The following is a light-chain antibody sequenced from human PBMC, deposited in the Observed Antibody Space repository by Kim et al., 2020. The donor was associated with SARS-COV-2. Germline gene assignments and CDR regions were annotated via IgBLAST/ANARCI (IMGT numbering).Light chain of an antibody. CDR2: LNSDGSH. CDR1: SGHSSYD. CDR3: QTWGTGIRV. Sequence: QLVLTQSPSASASLGASVKITCTLSSGHSSYDIAWHQQLPKKGPRYLMKLNSDGSHNKGDGIPDRFSGSSSGAERYLTISSLQSEDEADYYCQTWGTGIRVFGGGTQLTVL. V-gene: IGLV4-69*01. J-gene: IGLJ2*01.